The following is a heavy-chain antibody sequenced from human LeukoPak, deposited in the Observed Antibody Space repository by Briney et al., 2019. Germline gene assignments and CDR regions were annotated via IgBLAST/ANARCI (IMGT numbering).Heavy chain of an antibody. D-gene: IGHD3-16*01. CDR3: ARQGDDY. CDR1: GFTFSSYS. Sequence: PGGSLRLSCAASGFTFSSYSMNWVRQAPGKGLEWVSSISSSSYIYYADSVKGRLTISRDNAKNSLYLQMNSLRAEDTAVYYCARQGDDYWGHGTLVTVST. J-gene: IGHJ4*01. V-gene: IGHV3-21*01. CDR2: ISSSSYI.